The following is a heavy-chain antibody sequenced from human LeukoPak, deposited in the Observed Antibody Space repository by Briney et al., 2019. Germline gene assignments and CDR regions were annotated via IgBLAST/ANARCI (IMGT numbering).Heavy chain of an antibody. D-gene: IGHD3-10*01. V-gene: IGHV3-74*01. J-gene: IGHJ5*02. CDR3: ASSYGSGRFDP. Sequence: GGSLRLSCAASGFTFSSYWMHWVRQAPGKGLVWVSLINSAGSTTTYADSVKGRFTLSRDNAKNTLYLQMNSLRAEDTAVYYCASSYGSGRFDPWGQGTLVTVSS. CDR1: GFTFSSYW. CDR2: INSAGSTT.